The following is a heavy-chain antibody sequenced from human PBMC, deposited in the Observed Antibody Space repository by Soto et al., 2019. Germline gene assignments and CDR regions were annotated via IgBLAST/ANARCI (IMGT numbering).Heavy chain of an antibody. V-gene: IGHV4-59*01. Sequence: TSETLSLTCAVSGGSISSYYWSWIRQPPGKGLEWIGYIYNSGSTHYNPSLKSRVTISVDTSKNQFSLKLSSVTAADTAVYYCARQQAGRGVDYWGQGTLVTVSS. CDR2: IYNSGST. J-gene: IGHJ4*02. CDR1: GGSISSYY. D-gene: IGHD6-13*01. CDR3: ARQQAGRGVDY.